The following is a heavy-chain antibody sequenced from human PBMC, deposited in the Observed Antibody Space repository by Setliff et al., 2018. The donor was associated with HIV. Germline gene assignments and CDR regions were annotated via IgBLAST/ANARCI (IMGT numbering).Heavy chain of an antibody. CDR3: ASDISPDDGYNRLHYFDY. CDR2: IYRTGSS. J-gene: IGHJ4*02. V-gene: IGHV4-38-2*01. D-gene: IGHD5-12*01. CDR1: GFSISSRYY. Sequence: SETLSLTCDVSGFSISSRYYWGWIRQSPGKGLEWIGNIYRTGSSYYNPSLKSRVTISVDTSKNQFSLKLSSVTAADTAVYYCASDISPDDGYNRLHYFDYWGQGTLVTVSS.